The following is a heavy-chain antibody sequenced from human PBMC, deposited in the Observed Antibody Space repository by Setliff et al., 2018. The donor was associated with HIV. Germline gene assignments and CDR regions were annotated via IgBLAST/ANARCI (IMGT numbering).Heavy chain of an antibody. CDR1: GGSFSGYY. J-gene: IGHJ4*02. Sequence: SETLSLTCAVYGGSFSGYYWSWIRQPPGKGLEWIGEINHSGSTNCNPSLKSRVTISVDTSKNQFSLKLSSVTAADTAVYYCARERPQSHFFDYWGQGTLVTVSS. V-gene: IGHV4-34*01. CDR3: ARERPQSHFFDY. D-gene: IGHD6-19*01. CDR2: INHSGST.